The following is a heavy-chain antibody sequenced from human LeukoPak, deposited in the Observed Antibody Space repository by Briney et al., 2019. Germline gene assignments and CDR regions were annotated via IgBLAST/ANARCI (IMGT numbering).Heavy chain of an antibody. J-gene: IGHJ6*02. Sequence: SQTLSPTCAISGDSVSSNSVAWTWIRQAPSRGLEWLGRTYYRSKWYNEYAVSVQRRITINPDTSKNQFSLQLSSVTAADTAVYYCAREAYSGYDSFWNDPNYGMDVWGQGTTVTVSS. V-gene: IGHV6-1*01. D-gene: IGHD5-12*01. CDR2: TYYRSKWYN. CDR3: AREAYSGYDSFWNDPNYGMDV. CDR1: GDSVSSNSVA.